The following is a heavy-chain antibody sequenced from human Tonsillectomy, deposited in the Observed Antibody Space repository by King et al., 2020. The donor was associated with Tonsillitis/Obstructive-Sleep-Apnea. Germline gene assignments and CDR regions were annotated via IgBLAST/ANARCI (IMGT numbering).Heavy chain of an antibody. D-gene: IGHD6-13*01. CDR1: GLIVSSNY. J-gene: IGHJ6*03. Sequence: QLVESGGSLVQPGGSLRLSCAASGLIVSSNYMTWVRQAPGKGLEWVSVIYSGGYTHYADSVKGRFTISRDTSKNTLYLHMNSLRAEDTAVYFCARAEAGIFYYYMDVWGKGTTVTVSS. CDR3: ARAEAGIFYYYMDV. CDR2: IYSGGYT. V-gene: IGHV3-66*01.